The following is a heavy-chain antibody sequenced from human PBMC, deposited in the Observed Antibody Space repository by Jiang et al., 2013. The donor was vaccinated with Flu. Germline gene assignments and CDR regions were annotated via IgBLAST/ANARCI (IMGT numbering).Heavy chain of an antibody. Sequence: GAEVKKPGASVKVSCKASGYTFTSYAMHWVRQAPGQRLEWMGWINAGNGNTKYSQKFQGRVTITRDTSASTAYMELSSLRSDDTAVYFCARDPKVGQNDRFHYGLDVWGQRDHGHRL. CDR1: GYTFTSYA. V-gene: IGHV1-3*01. CDR3: ARDPKVGQNDRFHYGLDV. CDR2: INAGNGNT. D-gene: IGHD1-1*01. J-gene: IGHJ6*01.